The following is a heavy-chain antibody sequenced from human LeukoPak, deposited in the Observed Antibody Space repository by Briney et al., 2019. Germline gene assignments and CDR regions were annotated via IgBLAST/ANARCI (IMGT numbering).Heavy chain of an antibody. Sequence: GGSLRLSCAAPGFTLSNYPMGWVRQAPVKGLEWLSAIGEEKSGSWTKSADSVKGRFTISRDNSENTLYLQMDSLTVEDTAVYYCAKAGVISGWDYWGQGVLVTVSS. CDR3: AKAGVISGWDY. CDR2: IGEEKSGSWT. V-gene: IGHV3-23*01. CDR1: GFTLSNYP. J-gene: IGHJ4*02. D-gene: IGHD3-3*02.